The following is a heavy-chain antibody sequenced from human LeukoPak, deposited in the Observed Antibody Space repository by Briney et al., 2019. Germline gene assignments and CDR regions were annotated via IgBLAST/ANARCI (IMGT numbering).Heavy chain of an antibody. CDR2: ISGSGGST. D-gene: IGHD1-26*01. Sequence: GGSLRLSCAASGFSVSSSYMSWVRQAPGKGLEWVSAISGSGGSTYYADSVKGRFTISRDNSKNTLYLQMNSLRAEDTAVYYCAKSPGDLVGAHYYYYMDVWGKGTTVTVSS. CDR1: GFSVSSSY. V-gene: IGHV3-23*01. J-gene: IGHJ6*03. CDR3: AKSPGDLVGAHYYYYMDV.